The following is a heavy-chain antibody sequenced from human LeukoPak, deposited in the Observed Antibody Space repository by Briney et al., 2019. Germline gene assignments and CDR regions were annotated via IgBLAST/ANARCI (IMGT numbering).Heavy chain of an antibody. V-gene: IGHV3-21*01. CDR3: ARGGPAAGRFDY. D-gene: IGHD6-13*01. J-gene: IGHJ4*02. CDR2: ISSSSSSI. Sequence: GGSLRLSCAASGFTFSSYWMSWVRQAPGKGLEWVSSISSSSSSIYYADSVKGRFTISRDNAKNSLYLQMNSLRAEDTAVYYCARGGPAAGRFDYWGQGTLVTVSS. CDR1: GFTFSSYW.